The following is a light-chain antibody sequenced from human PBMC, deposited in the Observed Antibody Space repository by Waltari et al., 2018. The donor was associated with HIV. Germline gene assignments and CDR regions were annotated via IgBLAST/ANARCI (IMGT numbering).Light chain of an antibody. CDR3: QSYDSSLSGSI. V-gene: IGLV1-40*01. CDR1: SSNSGAGYD. Sequence: QSVLTQPPSVSGAPGQRVTISCTGRSSNSGAGYDVHWYQQLPGTAPKLLINGNINRPSGVPDRFSDSKSGTSASLAITGLQAEDEADYYCQSYDSSLSGSIFGGGTKLTVL. J-gene: IGLJ2*01. CDR2: GNI.